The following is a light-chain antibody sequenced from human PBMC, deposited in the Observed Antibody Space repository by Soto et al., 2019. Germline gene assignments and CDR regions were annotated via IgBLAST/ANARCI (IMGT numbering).Light chain of an antibody. Sequence: TPSPSTLSVCPGERATLSFRARQSVYVHLAWYQQKPGQSPRLLIYGASTRATGIPARFSGSGSGTEFTLTSSSLQPEDCASYYCQQYNSYSTFGQGTKVDI. J-gene: IGKJ1*01. CDR3: QQYNSYST. CDR2: GAS. V-gene: IGKV3-15*01. CDR1: QSVYVH.